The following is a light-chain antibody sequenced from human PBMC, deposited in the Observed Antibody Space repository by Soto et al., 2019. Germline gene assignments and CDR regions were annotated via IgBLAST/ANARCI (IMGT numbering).Light chain of an antibody. CDR1: QGIGDT. Sequence: EVVLTQSQATLSVSPLERVPLXCRASQGIGDTLAWYQHKPGQTPRLLIYDTSNRATGIPARFSGSGSGTDFTLTISSLEPEDFAVYYCQQRSNWPITFGQGTRLEIK. CDR3: QQRSNWPIT. CDR2: DTS. V-gene: IGKV3D-11*01. J-gene: IGKJ5*01.